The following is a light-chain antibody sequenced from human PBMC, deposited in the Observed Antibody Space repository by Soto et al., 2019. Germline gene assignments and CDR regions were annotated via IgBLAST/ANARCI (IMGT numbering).Light chain of an antibody. CDR2: KAS. J-gene: IGKJ1*01. V-gene: IGKV1-5*03. CDR1: QTISSW. Sequence: DIQMTQSPSTLSGSVGDRVTITCRASQTISSWLAWYQQKPGKAPKLLIYKASTLKSGVPSRFSDSGSGTEFTLIISSLQPDDSATYYCQQYRSYWTFGQGTKVDIK. CDR3: QQYRSYWT.